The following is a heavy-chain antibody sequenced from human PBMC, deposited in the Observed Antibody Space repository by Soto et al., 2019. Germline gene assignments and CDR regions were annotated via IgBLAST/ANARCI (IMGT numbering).Heavy chain of an antibody. V-gene: IGHV3-23*01. Sequence: EVQLLESGGGLVQPGGSLGLSCAASGFSFSSYSMTWVRLFPGKGLEWVSAASGRGDRTYYAESVKGRFTISRDNTKNILYLQMKTLRVEDTAIYYCAMDMGAGWEHYHLLDYWGQGLLVTVSS. CDR1: GFSFSSYS. CDR3: AMDMGAGWEHYHLLDY. D-gene: IGHD1-26*01. J-gene: IGHJ4*02. CDR2: ASGRGDRT.